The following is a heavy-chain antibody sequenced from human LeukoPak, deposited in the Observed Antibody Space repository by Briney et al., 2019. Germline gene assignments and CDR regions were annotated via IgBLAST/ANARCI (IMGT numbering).Heavy chain of an antibody. V-gene: IGHV5-51*01. J-gene: IGHJ4*02. CDR1: GYSFSNYW. CDR2: IYPGDSNT. CDR3: ARQPLVRDCGGDCEFDY. Sequence: GESLKISCKGSGYSFSNYWIGWVRQMPGKGLEWMGIIYPGDSNTRYSPSFQGQVTISADRSISTAYLQWSSLKASDTAIYYCARQPLVRDCGGDCEFDYWGQGTLVSVSS. D-gene: IGHD2-21*02.